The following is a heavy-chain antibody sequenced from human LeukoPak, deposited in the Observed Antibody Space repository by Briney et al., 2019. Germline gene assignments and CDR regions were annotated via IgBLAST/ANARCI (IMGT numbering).Heavy chain of an antibody. J-gene: IGHJ6*02. Sequence: PGGSLRLSCAASGFTFSSYAMSWVRQAPGKGLEWVSAISGSGGSTYYADSVKGRFTISRDNSKNTLYLQMNSLRAEDTAVYYCPHLEWDYAGGLDVRGQGTTVTVSS. V-gene: IGHV3-23*01. CDR3: PHLEWDYAGGLDV. CDR2: ISGSGGST. CDR1: GFTFSSYA. D-gene: IGHD3-3*01.